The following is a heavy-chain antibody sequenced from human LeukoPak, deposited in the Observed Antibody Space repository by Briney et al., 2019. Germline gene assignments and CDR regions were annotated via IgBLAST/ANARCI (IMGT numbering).Heavy chain of an antibody. CDR3: ARGIIAAAGQIRYYFDY. V-gene: IGHV4-4*07. CDR1: GGSISSYY. CDR2: IYTSGST. J-gene: IGHJ4*02. D-gene: IGHD6-13*01. Sequence: SETLSLTCTVSGGSISSYYWSWIRQPAGKGLEWIGRIYTSGSTNYNPSLKSRVTMSVDTFKNQFSLKLSSVTAADTAVYYCARGIIAAAGQIRYYFDYWGEGTLVTVSS.